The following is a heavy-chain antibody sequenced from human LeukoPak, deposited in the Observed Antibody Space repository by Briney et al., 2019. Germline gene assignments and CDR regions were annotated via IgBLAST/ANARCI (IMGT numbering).Heavy chain of an antibody. CDR3: ARDLLPGRHFGVVPTTDY. CDR2: INHSGST. CDR1: GGSFSGYY. Sequence: PSETLSLTCAVHGGSFSGYYWSWIRQPPGKGLEWIGEINHSGSTNYNPSLKSRVTISVDTSKNQFSLKLSSVTAADTAVYYCARDLLPGRHFGVVPTTDYWGQGTLVTVSS. J-gene: IGHJ4*02. V-gene: IGHV4-34*01. D-gene: IGHD3-3*01.